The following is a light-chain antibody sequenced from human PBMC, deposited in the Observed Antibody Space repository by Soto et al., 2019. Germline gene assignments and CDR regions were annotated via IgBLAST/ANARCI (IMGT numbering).Light chain of an antibody. V-gene: IGKV3-20*01. CDR3: QQYDKSWT. J-gene: IGKJ1*01. CDR1: QSVGSNY. CDR2: GAS. Sequence: EIVLTQSPGTLSLSPGERATLYCRASQSVGSNYLAWYQQKPGQAPRVLIYGASSRATGIPDRFSGSGSGADFTLTISRLEPEDFAVYYCQQYDKSWTCGPGTKVDIK.